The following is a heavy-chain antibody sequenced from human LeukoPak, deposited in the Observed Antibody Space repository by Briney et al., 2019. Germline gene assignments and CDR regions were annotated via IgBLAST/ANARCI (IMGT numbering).Heavy chain of an antibody. CDR1: GFTVSGNY. D-gene: IGHD6-13*01. J-gene: IGHJ4*02. CDR2: IYYSGST. V-gene: IGHV4-38-2*01. CDR3: ARVAAAGTIFDY. Sequence: PGGSLRLSCAASGFTVSGNYMNWVRQPPGKGLEWIGSIYYSGSTYYNPSLKSRVTISVDTSKNQFSLKLSSVTAADTAVYYCARVAAAGTIFDYWGQGTLVTVSS.